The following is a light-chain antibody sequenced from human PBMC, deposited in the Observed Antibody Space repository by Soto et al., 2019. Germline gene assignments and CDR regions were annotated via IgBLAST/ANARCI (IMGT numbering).Light chain of an antibody. Sequence: EIVLTQSPATLSLSPGERATLSCRASQSVSSYLAWYQQKPGQAPRLLIYDASNRATGIPARFSGSGSGTDFTLTISSLEPEDFAVYYGQQRSNGSFTSGPGTKVDIK. J-gene: IGKJ3*01. CDR1: QSVSSY. V-gene: IGKV3-11*01. CDR3: QQRSNGSFT. CDR2: DAS.